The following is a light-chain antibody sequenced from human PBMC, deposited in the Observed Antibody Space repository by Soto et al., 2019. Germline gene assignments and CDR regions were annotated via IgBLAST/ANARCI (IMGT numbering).Light chain of an antibody. CDR2: GNN. Sequence: QSALTQPPSASGTPGQRVTISCSGSSSNIGSNYVYWYQQLPGTAPKLLIYGNNKRPSGVPDRFSGSKSGTSASLAISGLRSEDEADYYCAAWDDSLSGSDVFATGTKVTVL. V-gene: IGLV1-47*02. J-gene: IGLJ1*01. CDR3: AAWDDSLSGSDV. CDR1: SSNIGSNY.